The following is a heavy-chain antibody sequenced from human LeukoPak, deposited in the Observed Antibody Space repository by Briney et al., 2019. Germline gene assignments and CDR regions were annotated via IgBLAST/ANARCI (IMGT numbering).Heavy chain of an antibody. J-gene: IGHJ4*02. V-gene: IGHV4-59*08. CDR2: VYYYGTT. CDR3: ARQEGYGDSYYLDY. D-gene: IGHD5-18*01. CDR1: GGSISSYY. Sequence: SETLSLTCTVSGGSISSYYWSWIRQPPGTGLEWIGYVYYYGTTNYNSHLKRRAPISVDTSKNQFSLNLSSVTAADTVVYYCARQEGYGDSYYLDYWGQGTLVTVSS.